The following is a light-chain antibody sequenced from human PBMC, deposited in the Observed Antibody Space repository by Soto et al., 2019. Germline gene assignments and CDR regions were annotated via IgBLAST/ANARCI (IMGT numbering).Light chain of an antibody. Sequence: EIVLTQSPGTLSLSPGERATLSCRASQSVSSSFLAWYQQKPGQAPRLLIYGASTRTTGIPDRFSGGGSGSDFTLTIGRLEPEDSAVYYCQYYGASSWTF. V-gene: IGKV3-20*01. CDR1: QSVSSSF. J-gene: IGKJ1*01. CDR3: QYYGASSWT. CDR2: GAS.